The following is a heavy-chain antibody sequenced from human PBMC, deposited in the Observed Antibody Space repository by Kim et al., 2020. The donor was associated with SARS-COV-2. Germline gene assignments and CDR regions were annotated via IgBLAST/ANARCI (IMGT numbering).Heavy chain of an antibody. Sequence: GGSLRLSCAASGFTFDDYAMHWVRQAPGKGLEWVSGISWNSGRIAYADSVKGRFTISRDNAKNSVYLQMNSLRAEDTALYYCVKDFRVADARGGVVWGQGTPLTVSS. J-gene: IGHJ4*02. CDR1: GFTFDDYA. D-gene: IGHD2-15*01. V-gene: IGHV3-9*01. CDR2: ISWNSGRI. CDR3: VKDFRVADARGGVV.